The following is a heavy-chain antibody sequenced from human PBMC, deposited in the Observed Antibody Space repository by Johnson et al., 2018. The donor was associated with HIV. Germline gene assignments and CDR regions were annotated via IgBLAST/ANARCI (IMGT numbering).Heavy chain of an antibody. CDR1: GFTFSDYY. CDR3: ARGDSGDYAGAFDV. CDR2: FATGGGT. J-gene: IGHJ3*01. V-gene: IGHV3-66*01. D-gene: IGHD4-17*01. Sequence: VQLVESGGGLVQPGESLRLSCAASGFTFSDYYMNWVRQVPGKGLEWISLFATGGGTDYADSVKGRFTVSRDISNNTIFLHMNRLRADDTAVYYCARGDSGDYAGAFDVWGQGTMVTVSS.